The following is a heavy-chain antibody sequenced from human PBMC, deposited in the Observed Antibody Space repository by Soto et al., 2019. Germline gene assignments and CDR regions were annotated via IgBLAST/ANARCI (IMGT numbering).Heavy chain of an antibody. CDR2: IYYSRTT. Sequence: QVQLQESGPGLVKPSQTLSLTCTVSGGSISNGGYYWNWIRQHPGKGLDGIGYIYYSRTTYYNPSIKSRITRSVDTFKNQFSLKPSTVTAANTAEYYCEAWCVDCGGLIYCGMDVWGQGTTVTVSS. CDR1: GGSISNGGYY. CDR3: EAWCVDCGGLIYCGMDV. V-gene: IGHV4-31*03. D-gene: IGHD2-21*01. J-gene: IGHJ6*02.